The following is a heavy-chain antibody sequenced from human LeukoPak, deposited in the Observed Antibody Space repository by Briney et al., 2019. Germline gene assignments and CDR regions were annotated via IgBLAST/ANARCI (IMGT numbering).Heavy chain of an antibody. CDR2: IYHSGST. J-gene: IGHJ4*02. CDR1: GGSISSGGYS. D-gene: IGHD1-26*01. Sequence: SQTLSLTCAVSGGSISSGGYSWSWIRQPPGKGLEWIGYIYHSGSTYFNPSLKSRVTISVDRSKNQFSLKLSSVTAADTAVYYCARSRDSGSYPYYFDDWGQGTLVTVSS. V-gene: IGHV4-30-2*01. CDR3: ARSRDSGSYPYYFDD.